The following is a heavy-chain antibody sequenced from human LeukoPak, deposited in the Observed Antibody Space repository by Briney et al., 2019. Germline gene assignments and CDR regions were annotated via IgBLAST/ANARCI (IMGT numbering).Heavy chain of an antibody. Sequence: SETLSLTCTVSGGSISSGDYYWSWIRQPPGKGLEWIGYIYYSGSTYYNPSLKSRVTISVDTSNNQFSLKLSSVTAADTAVYYCARRRRAPNWFDPWGQGTLVTVSS. CDR1: GGSISSGDYY. CDR3: ARRRRAPNWFDP. CDR2: IYYSGST. V-gene: IGHV4-30-4*01. J-gene: IGHJ5*02.